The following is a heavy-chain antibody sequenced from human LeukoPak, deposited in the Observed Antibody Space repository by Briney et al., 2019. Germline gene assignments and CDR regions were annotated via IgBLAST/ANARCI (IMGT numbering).Heavy chain of an antibody. D-gene: IGHD3-22*01. CDR1: GYTFTSCY. V-gene: IGHV1-69*06. CDR3: ATDLRRYYDSSGYYYVDY. Sequence: GASVKVSCKASGYTFTSCYMHWVRQAPGQGLEWMGGIIPIFGTANYAQKFQGRVTMTEDTSTDTAYMELSSLRSEDTAVYYCATDLRRYYDSSGYYYVDYWGQGTLVTVSS. J-gene: IGHJ4*02. CDR2: IIPIFGTA.